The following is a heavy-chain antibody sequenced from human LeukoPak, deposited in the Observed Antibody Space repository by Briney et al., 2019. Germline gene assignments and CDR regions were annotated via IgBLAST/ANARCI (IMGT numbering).Heavy chain of an antibody. D-gene: IGHD6-13*01. J-gene: IGHJ4*02. Sequence: GGSLRLSCAASGFTFSSYWMSWVRQAPGKGLEWVANIKQDGSEKYCVDSVKGRFTISRDNAKNSLYLQMNSLRAEDTAVYYCARDVPPKQHGLDYWGQGTLVTVSS. CDR3: ARDVPPKQHGLDY. CDR1: GFTFSSYW. CDR2: IKQDGSEK. V-gene: IGHV3-7*03.